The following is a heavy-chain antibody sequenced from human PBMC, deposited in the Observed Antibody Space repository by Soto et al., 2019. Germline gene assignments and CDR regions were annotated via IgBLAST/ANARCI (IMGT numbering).Heavy chain of an antibody. CDR2: ISRSSIYI. V-gene: IGHV3-21*01. CDR3: AREELDY. D-gene: IGHD1-1*01. CDR1: VFTFSSFT. Sequence: PGGSLRLSCAASVFTFSSFTMHWVRQAPGKGLEWVASISRSSIYIYYSDSLKGRVTISRDNAKNSLYLQMDSPRVEDTAIYYCAREELDYWGQGTLVTVSS. J-gene: IGHJ4*02.